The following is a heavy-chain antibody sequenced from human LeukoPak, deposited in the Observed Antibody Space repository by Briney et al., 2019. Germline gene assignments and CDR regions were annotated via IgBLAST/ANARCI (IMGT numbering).Heavy chain of an antibody. V-gene: IGHV3-23*01. CDR3: AKLAVAGYFDY. CDR2: ISGSGGST. J-gene: IGHJ4*02. D-gene: IGHD6-19*01. CDR1: GFTFSNYA. Sequence: GGSLRLSCAASGFTFSNYAMSWVRQAPGKGLEWVTAISGSGGSTYYADSLKGRFTISRYNSKNTLYLQMNSLRAEDTAVYYCAKLAVAGYFDYWGQGTLVTVSS.